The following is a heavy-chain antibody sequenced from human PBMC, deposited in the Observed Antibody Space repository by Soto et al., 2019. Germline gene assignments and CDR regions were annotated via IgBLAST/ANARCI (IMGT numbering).Heavy chain of an antibody. J-gene: IGHJ4*02. D-gene: IGHD5-18*01. CDR3: AKELGGYSYGYELDH. Sequence: EVQLVDSGGGLVQPGRSLRLSCAASGFTFDIYAMHWVRQAPGKGLEWVSSISWNSGTRGYADSVKGRFTISRDNAKNSLYLQMDSLRTEDTAFYYCAKELGGYSYGYELDHWGQGTLVPVSS. CDR1: GFTFDIYA. CDR2: ISWNSGTR. V-gene: IGHV3-9*01.